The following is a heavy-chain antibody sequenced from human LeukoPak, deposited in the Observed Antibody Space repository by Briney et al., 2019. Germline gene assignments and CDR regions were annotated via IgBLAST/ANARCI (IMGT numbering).Heavy chain of an antibody. V-gene: IGHV4-38-2*02. Sequence: SETLSLTCSVSDYSISSGYYWGWIRQHPGKGLEWIGSIYHSGSTYYNPPLKSRVTISVDTSKNQFSLKLSSVTAADTALYYCARGGYDQALDYWGQGTLVTVSS. CDR3: ARGGYDQALDY. J-gene: IGHJ4*02. CDR2: IYHSGST. D-gene: IGHD5-12*01. CDR1: DYSISSGYY.